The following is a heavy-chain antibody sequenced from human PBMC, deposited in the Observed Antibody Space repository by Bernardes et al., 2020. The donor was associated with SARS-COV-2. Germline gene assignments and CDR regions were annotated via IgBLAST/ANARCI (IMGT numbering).Heavy chain of an antibody. Sequence: GGSLRLSCAASGFTFDDYAMHWVRQAPGKGLEWVSGISWNSGSIGYADSVKGRFTISRDNAKNSLYLQMNSLRAEDTALYYCAKDRQYSSGGYGMDVWGQGTTVTVSS. D-gene: IGHD6-19*01. J-gene: IGHJ6*02. CDR1: GFTFDDYA. V-gene: IGHV3-9*01. CDR2: ISWNSGSI. CDR3: AKDRQYSSGGYGMDV.